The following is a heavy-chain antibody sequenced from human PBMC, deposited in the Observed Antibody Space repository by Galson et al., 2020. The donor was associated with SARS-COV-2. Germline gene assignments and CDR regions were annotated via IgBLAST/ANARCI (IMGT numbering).Heavy chain of an antibody. V-gene: IGHV5-51*01. J-gene: IGHJ4*02. D-gene: IGHD2-8*01. CDR3: GRQNLGVGQLDY. Sequence: KIGESLKISCQASGDLFPKQWIAWVRQQPGKGLEWMGTIFIDDSETRYSPSFEGQVSISADKSTNTAYLQWSSLGASDTAMYLCGRQNLGVGQLDYWGQGTPVTVSS. CDR1: GDLFPKQW. CDR2: IFIDDSET.